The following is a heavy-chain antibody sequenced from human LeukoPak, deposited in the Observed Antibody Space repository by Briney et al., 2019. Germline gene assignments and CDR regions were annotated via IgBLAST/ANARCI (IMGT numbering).Heavy chain of an antibody. CDR3: AREGYLSSRHYDSSGYYYGVFDY. V-gene: IGHV1-46*01. J-gene: IGHJ4*02. Sequence: GASVKVSCKASGYTFTSSYLHWVRQAPGHGLEWMGIINPSGGSASYAQKFQGRVTITADKSTSTAYMELSSLRSEDTAVYYCAREGYLSSRHYDSSGYYYGVFDYWGQGTLVTVSS. CDR1: GYTFTSSY. D-gene: IGHD3-22*01. CDR2: INPSGGSA.